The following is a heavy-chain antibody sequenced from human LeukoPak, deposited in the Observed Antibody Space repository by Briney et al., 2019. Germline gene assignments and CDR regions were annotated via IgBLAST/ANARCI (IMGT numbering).Heavy chain of an antibody. J-gene: IGHJ3*02. D-gene: IGHD3-16*01. Sequence: SQTLSLTCTVSGGSINNVDYYWGWIRQPPGKGLEWIGYIYYTGSTYYNPSLKSRVSMSVDTSKNQFSLNLNSVTAADTAVYYCARSVGGEDAFDIWGQGTMVTVSS. CDR3: ARSVGGEDAFDI. V-gene: IGHV4-30-4*08. CDR2: IYYTGST. CDR1: GGSINNVDYY.